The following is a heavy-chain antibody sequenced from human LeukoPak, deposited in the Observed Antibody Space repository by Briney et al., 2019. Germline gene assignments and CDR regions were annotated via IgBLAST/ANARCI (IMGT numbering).Heavy chain of an antibody. Sequence: PSETLSLTCAVSGGSFSGHYWNWIRQPPGKGLEWIGEINHGGSTNYNPSLKSRVTISVDTSKNQFSLKLSSVTAADTAVYYCARTTEGGYTYDYFYYYYMDVWGKGTTVTISS. D-gene: IGHD5-18*01. CDR2: INHGGST. J-gene: IGHJ6*03. V-gene: IGHV4-34*01. CDR1: GGSFSGHY. CDR3: ARTTEGGYTYDYFYYYYMDV.